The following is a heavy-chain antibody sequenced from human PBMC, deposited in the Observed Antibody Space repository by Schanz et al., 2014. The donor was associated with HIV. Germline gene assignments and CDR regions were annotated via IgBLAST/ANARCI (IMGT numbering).Heavy chain of an antibody. D-gene: IGHD3-10*01. V-gene: IGHV1-8*01. CDR2: MSPNTGNT. CDR1: GYTFDSRD. Sequence: QVQLVQSGAEVKKPGASVKVSCKASGYTFDSRDINWVRQASGQGPEWMGWMSPNTGNTGRAQKFQGRVTMTRNTPRSPDYLTLNNLTSEDTAVYFCARGPDYGKTTYNFDFWGQGTLVAVSS. CDR3: ARGPDYGKTTYNFDF. J-gene: IGHJ4*02.